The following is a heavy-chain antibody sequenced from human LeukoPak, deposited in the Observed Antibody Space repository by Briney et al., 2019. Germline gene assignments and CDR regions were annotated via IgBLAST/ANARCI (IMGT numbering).Heavy chain of an antibody. D-gene: IGHD1-26*01. V-gene: IGHV3-48*04. Sequence: GGSLRLSCAGTGFTFSTYSMNWVRQTPDKGLEWVSYISSSSSTIYYADSVKGRFTISRDNAKNSLYLQMNSLRAEDTAVYYCARDSGSYYYGMDVWGQGTTVTVSS. CDR3: ARDSGSYYYGMDV. CDR1: GFTFSTYS. J-gene: IGHJ6*02. CDR2: ISSSSSTI.